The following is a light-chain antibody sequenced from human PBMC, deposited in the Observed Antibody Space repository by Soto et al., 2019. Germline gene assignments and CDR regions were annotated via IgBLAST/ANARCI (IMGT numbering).Light chain of an antibody. J-gene: IGKJ1*01. CDR2: DAS. CDR1: QNVDSNY. V-gene: IGKV3-20*01. CDR3: QQYGSSGT. Sequence: EIVLTQSPGTLSLSPGERATLSCRASQNVDSNYLAWYQQKPGQAPRLLIYDASNRATGIPARFSGSGSGTDFTLTISRLEPEDFAVYYCQQYGSSGTFGQGTKGDIK.